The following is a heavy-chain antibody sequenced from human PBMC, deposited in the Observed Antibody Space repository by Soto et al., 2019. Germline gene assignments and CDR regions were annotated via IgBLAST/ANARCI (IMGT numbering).Heavy chain of an antibody. Sequence: QVQLQESGPGLVKPSQTLSLTCTVSGGSISSGGYYWSWIRQHPGKGLEWIGYIYYSGSTYYNRSLKSRVTISVDTSKNQFSLKLSSVTAADTAVYYCARDASGPEPGGHYYYGMDVWGQGTTVTVSS. CDR2: IYYSGST. D-gene: IGHD2-15*01. CDR3: ARDASGPEPGGHYYYGMDV. V-gene: IGHV4-31*03. CDR1: GGSISSGGYY. J-gene: IGHJ6*02.